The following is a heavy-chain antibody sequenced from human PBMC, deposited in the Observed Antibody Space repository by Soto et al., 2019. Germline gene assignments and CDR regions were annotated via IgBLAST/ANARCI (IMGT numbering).Heavy chain of an antibody. CDR2: ISYDGSNK. V-gene: IGHV3-30-3*01. CDR3: ATQPPGIAVAGLDY. J-gene: IGHJ4*02. CDR1: GFTFSSYA. D-gene: IGHD6-19*01. Sequence: GGSLRLSCAASGFTFSSYAVHWVRQAPGKGLEWVAVISYDGSNKYYADSVKGRFTISRDNSKNTLYLQMNSLRAEDTAVYYCATQPPGIAVAGLDYWGQGTLVTVSS.